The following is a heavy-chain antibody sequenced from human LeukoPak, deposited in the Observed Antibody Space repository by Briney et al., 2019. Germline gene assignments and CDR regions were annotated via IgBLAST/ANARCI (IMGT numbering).Heavy chain of an antibody. J-gene: IGHJ6*03. Sequence: PSQTLSLTCAVSGGSISSGGYSWSWIRQPPGKGLEWIGYIYHSGSTYYNPSLKSRVTISVDRSKNQFSLKLSSVTAADTAVYYCARLGYYYYMDVWGKGTTVTVSS. CDR2: IYHSGST. V-gene: IGHV4-30-2*01. CDR1: GGSISSGGYS. CDR3: ARLGYYYYMDV.